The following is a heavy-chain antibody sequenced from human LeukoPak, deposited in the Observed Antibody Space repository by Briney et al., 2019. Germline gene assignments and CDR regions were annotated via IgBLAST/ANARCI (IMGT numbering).Heavy chain of an antibody. J-gene: IGHJ4*02. CDR3: ARTREAYCGGDCYSAPFDY. Sequence: GASVKVSCKASGYTFTGYYMHWVRQAPGQGLEWMGWINPNSGGTNYAQKFQGRVTMTRDTSISTAYMELSRLRSDDTAVYYCARTREAYCGGDCYSAPFDYWGQGTLVTVSS. V-gene: IGHV1-2*02. CDR2: INPNSGGT. D-gene: IGHD2-21*02. CDR1: GYTFTGYY.